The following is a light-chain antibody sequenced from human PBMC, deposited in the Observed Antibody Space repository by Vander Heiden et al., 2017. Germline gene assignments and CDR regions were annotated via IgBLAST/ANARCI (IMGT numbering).Light chain of an antibody. V-gene: IGLV1-51*01. J-gene: IGLJ2*01. Sequence: QSVSTQPPSVSAASGQRVTICCSGSTSNIEGNSVSWYQQVPGTVPKLLIYDNDKRPSGIPDRFSGSKSATSATLVITGLQTGDEANYYCGTWDSSLSVVVFGGETRLTVL. CDR3: GTWDSSLSVVV. CDR1: TSNIEGNS. CDR2: DND.